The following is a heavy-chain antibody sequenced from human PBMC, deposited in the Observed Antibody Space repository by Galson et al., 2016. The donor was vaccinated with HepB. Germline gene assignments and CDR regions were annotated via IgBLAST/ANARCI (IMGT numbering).Heavy chain of an antibody. CDR2: IYPGDSDK. D-gene: IGHD2-15*01. V-gene: IGHV5-51*01. CDR1: GYSFTSYW. Sequence: QSGAEVKKPGESLKISCKGSGYSFTSYWIGWVRQMPRKGLEWMGIIYPGDSDKRYSPSFQGQVTISADKSISTAHLQWSSLKASDSGMYYCARPYCSGGRCYLDYWGQGTLVTVSS. J-gene: IGHJ4*02. CDR3: ARPYCSGGRCYLDY.